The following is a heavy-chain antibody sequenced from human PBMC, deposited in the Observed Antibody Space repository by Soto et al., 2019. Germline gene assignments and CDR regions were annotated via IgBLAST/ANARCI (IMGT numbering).Heavy chain of an antibody. J-gene: IGHJ5*02. CDR2: IYYSGST. D-gene: IGHD6-6*01. CDR3: ARGGYTGSSANWFDP. CDR1: GGSISGDTFY. Sequence: SETLSLTCAVSGGSISGDTFYWGWIRQPPGKGLEWIGSIYYSGSTYYNPSLKSRVTISVDTSKNQFSLKLTSVTAADTAVYYCARGGYTGSSANWFDPPCQGPLVTGSS. V-gene: IGHV4-39*01.